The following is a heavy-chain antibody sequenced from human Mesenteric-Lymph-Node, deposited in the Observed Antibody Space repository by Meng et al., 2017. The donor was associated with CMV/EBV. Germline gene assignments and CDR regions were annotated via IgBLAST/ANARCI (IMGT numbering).Heavy chain of an antibody. CDR1: GVSISSGAYY. D-gene: IGHD4-23*01. CDR3: ASCYGGNAWYFDL. CDR2: IYSSGST. Sequence: VSGVSISSGAYYWNWIRQHPGKGLEWIGYIYSSGSTHYNPSLKSRVTISVDTSKNQFSLKLSSVTAADTAVYYCASCYGGNAWYFDLWGRGTLVTVSS. J-gene: IGHJ2*01. V-gene: IGHV4-31*02.